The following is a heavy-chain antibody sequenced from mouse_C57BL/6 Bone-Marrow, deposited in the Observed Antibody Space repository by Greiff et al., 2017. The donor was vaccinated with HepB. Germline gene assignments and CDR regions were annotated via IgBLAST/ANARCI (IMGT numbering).Heavy chain of an antibody. Sequence: DVHLVESGGGLVQPGGSLKLSCAASGFTFSDYYMYWVRQTPEKRLEWVAYISNGGGSTYYPDTVKGRFTISRDNAKNTLYLQMSRLKSEDTAMYYCARQPYYYGSSEDWYFDVWGTGTTVTVSS. J-gene: IGHJ1*03. V-gene: IGHV5-12*01. CDR1: GFTFSDYY. CDR2: ISNGGGST. D-gene: IGHD1-1*01. CDR3: ARQPYYYGSSEDWYFDV.